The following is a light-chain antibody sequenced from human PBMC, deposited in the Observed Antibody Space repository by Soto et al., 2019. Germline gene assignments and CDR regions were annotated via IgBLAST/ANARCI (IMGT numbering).Light chain of an antibody. V-gene: IGKV3-11*01. CDR1: QSVSSS. CDR2: DAS. J-gene: IGKJ1*01. Sequence: LVLTQSPATLSLSPGERATLSCRASQSVSSSLAWYQQKPGQAPRLLIYDASNRATGIPARFSGSGSGTDFTLTISSLEPEDFAVYYCQQRSSWPWTFGQGTKVDI. CDR3: QQRSSWPWT.